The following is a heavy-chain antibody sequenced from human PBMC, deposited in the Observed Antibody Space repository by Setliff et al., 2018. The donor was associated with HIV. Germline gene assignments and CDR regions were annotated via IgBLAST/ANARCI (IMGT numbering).Heavy chain of an antibody. CDR1: GGIISRYA. Sequence: GASVKVSCKHSGGIISRYAITWVRQAPGQGLEWVGGIIPMYDTPTYAQKLQGRVTITADRSTNTAYMELRGLRSEDTAVYYCARARGTGWEQCLYYWGQGTLVTV. D-gene: IGHD6-19*01. CDR2: IIPMYDTP. CDR3: ARARGTGWEQCLYY. V-gene: IGHV1-69*06. J-gene: IGHJ4*02.